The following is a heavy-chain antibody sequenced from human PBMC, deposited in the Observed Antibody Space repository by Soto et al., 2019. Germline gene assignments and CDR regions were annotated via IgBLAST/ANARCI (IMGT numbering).Heavy chain of an antibody. D-gene: IGHD6-19*01. V-gene: IGHV3-23*01. J-gene: IGHJ3*01. CDR2: ISGSGGST. Sequence: GGSLRLSCAASGFTFSSYAMSWVRQAPGKGLEWVSAISGSGGSTYYADSVKGRFTNSRDNSKNKLYLQMNSLRAEDTAVYYCAKDLKENNYSSGWGQGTMVTVSS. CDR3: AKDLKENNYSSG. CDR1: GFTFSSYA.